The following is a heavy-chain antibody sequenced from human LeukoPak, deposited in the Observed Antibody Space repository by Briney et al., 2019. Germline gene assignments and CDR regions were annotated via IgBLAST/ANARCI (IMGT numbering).Heavy chain of an antibody. J-gene: IGHJ4*02. V-gene: IGHV3-23*01. Sequence: PGGSLRLSCAASGFTFSSYAMSWVRQAPGKGLEWVSGISGGGDNTYYADSVKGRFTISRDNSKNTLYLQMNSLRAEDTAVYYCAKQSRSSGWYPIDYWGQGTLVTVSS. CDR2: ISGGGDNT. D-gene: IGHD6-19*01. CDR3: AKQSRSSGWYPIDY. CDR1: GFTFSSYA.